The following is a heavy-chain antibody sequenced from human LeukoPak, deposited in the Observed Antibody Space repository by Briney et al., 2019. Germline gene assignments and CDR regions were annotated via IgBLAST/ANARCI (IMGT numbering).Heavy chain of an antibody. CDR1: GGSISSYY. Sequence: SETLSLTCTVSGGSISSYYWSWIRQPPGKGLEWIGYIYYSGSTNYNPSLKSRVTISVDTSKNQFSLKLSSVTAADTAVYYCARDGRDGYNIDYWGQGTLVTVSS. CDR2: IYYSGST. D-gene: IGHD5-24*01. CDR3: ARDGRDGYNIDY. V-gene: IGHV4-59*12. J-gene: IGHJ4*02.